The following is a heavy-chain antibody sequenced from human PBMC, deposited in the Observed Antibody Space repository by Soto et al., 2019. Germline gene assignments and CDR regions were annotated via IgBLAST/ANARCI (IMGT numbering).Heavy chain of an antibody. V-gene: IGHV3-74*01. J-gene: IGHJ3*02. Sequence: VQLVESGGGLVQPGGSLRLSCAASGFTFSSYWMHWVRQAPGKGLVWVSRINSDGSSTSYADSVKGRFTISRDNAKNTLYLQMNSLRAEDTAVYYCARDLYDYIWGSYPNAFDIWGQGTMVTVSS. CDR2: INSDGSST. D-gene: IGHD3-16*02. CDR1: GFTFSSYW. CDR3: ARDLYDYIWGSYPNAFDI.